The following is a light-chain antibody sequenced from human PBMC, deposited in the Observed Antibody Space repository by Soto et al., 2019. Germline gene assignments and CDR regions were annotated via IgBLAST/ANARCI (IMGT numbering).Light chain of an antibody. J-gene: IGLJ2*01. CDR3: TAWDDSLRGRL. Sequence: QSVLTQPPSASGTPGQRVTISCSGSSSNIGSNFIYWYQQLPGTAPKLLIYRNNQRPSGVPDRFSGSKSGTSASLAISGLRSEDEAEYYCTAWDDSLRGRLFGGGTKLTVL. CDR2: RNN. CDR1: SSNIGSNF. V-gene: IGLV1-47*01.